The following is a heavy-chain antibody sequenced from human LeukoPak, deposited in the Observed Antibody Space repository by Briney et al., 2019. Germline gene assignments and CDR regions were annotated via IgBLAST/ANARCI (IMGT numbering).Heavy chain of an antibody. CDR2: ITPSSIYI. Sequence: PGGSLRLSCAASGFTFSSYSMNWVRQAPGKGLEWVSSITPSSIYIYYADSVKGRFTISRDNAENSLYLQMNSLRADDTAVYYCAREGLSLYYFDYWGQGALVTVSS. V-gene: IGHV3-21*04. CDR3: AREGLSLYYFDY. J-gene: IGHJ4*02. CDR1: GFTFSSYS.